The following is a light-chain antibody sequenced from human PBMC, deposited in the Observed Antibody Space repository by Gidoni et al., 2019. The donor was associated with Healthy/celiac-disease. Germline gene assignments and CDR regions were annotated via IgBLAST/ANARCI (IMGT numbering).Light chain of an antibody. CDR3: QQSYSTLALT. CDR1: QSISSY. CDR2: AAS. Sequence: DIQMTQSPSSLSASVGDRVTITCRASQSISSYLNWYQQKPGKAPKLLIYAASSLQSGVPSRFSGSGSGTDFTITISSLQPEDFATYYCQQSYSTLALTFGGGTQVEIK. J-gene: IGKJ4*01. V-gene: IGKV1-39*01.